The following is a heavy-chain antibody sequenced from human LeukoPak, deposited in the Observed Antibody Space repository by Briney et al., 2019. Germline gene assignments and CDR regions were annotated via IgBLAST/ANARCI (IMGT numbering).Heavy chain of an antibody. V-gene: IGHV3-30*18. J-gene: IGHJ4*02. Sequence: PGRSLRLSCAASGFTFSSYGMHWVRQAPGKGLEWVAVISYDGSNKYYADSVKGRFTISRDNSKNTLYLQMNSLRAEDTAVYYCAKGPPTGFWDYWGQGTLVTVSS. CDR2: ISYDGSNK. D-gene: IGHD3-3*01. CDR3: AKGPPTGFWDY. CDR1: GFTFSSYG.